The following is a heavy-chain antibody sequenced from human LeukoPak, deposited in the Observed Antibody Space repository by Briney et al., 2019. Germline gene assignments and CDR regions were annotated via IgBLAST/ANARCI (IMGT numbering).Heavy chain of an antibody. V-gene: IGHV1-2*02. CDR1: GYTFTGNY. Sequence: GASVKVSCKASGYTFTGNYMHWVRQAPGQRLEWMGWINPNSRGTNYAHKFHGRVTMTRDTSISTAYMELSRLRSDDSAVYYCAREPRVGFSRSFGYWGQGTLVTVSS. CDR3: AREPRVGFSRSFGY. CDR2: INPNSRGT. D-gene: IGHD2-2*01. J-gene: IGHJ4*02.